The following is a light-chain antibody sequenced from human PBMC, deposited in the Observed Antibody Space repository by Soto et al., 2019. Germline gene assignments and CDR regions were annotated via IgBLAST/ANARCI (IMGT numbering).Light chain of an antibody. J-gene: IGKJ2*01. CDR2: KAS. V-gene: IGKV1-5*03. CDR3: QQYNTYGYT. CDR1: QSISTW. Sequence: DIQMTQSPSTLSAFVGDRVTITCRASQSISTWLAWYQQKPGKAPKLLIYKASSLETGVPSRFSGTGSGTEFTLTISSLQPDDFASYYCQQYNTYGYTFGQGTKLEIK.